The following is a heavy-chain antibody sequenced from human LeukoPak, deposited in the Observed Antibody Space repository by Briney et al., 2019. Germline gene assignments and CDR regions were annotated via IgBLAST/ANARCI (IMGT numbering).Heavy chain of an antibody. CDR3: PTDPPPYSSDRTFDY. D-gene: IGHD6-19*01. Sequence: TGGSLRLSCAASGFTFSNAWMSWVRQAPGKGLECVGRIKSKTDGGTTDYAAPVKGRFTISRDDSKNTLYLQMNSLKTEDTAVYYCPTDPPPYSSDRTFDYWGQGTLVTVSS. CDR1: GFTFSNAW. CDR2: IKSKTDGGTT. J-gene: IGHJ4*02. V-gene: IGHV3-15*01.